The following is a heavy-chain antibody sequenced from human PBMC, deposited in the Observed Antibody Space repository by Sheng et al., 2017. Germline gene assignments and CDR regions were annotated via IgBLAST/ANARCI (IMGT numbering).Heavy chain of an antibody. D-gene: IGHD3-22*01. CDR2: IRSKANSYAT. J-gene: IGHJ4*02. CDR3: TSAYYDSSGYFFFEY. CDR1: GFIFSGTA. V-gene: IGHV3-73*02. Sequence: EVQLVESGGGLVQPGGSLKLSCASSGFIFSGTAMHWVRQASGKGLEWVGRIRSKANSYATSYAESVKGRFTISRDDSKSTAYLQMNSLKSEDTAVYYCTSAYYDSSGYFFFEYWGQGTLVTVSS.